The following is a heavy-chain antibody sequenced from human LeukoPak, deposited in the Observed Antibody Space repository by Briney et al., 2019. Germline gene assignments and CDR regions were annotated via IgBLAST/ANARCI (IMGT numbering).Heavy chain of an antibody. CDR2: ISAYNGNT. CDR3: ARELWSGNYNI. D-gene: IGHD3-3*01. CDR1: GYTFTSYG. V-gene: IGHV1-18*01. Sequence: ASVKVSCKASGYTFTSYGISWVRQAPGQGLEWMGWISAYNGNTNYAQKFQGRVTMTTHTSTTTAYMELSSLKSDDTAVYYCARELWSGNYNIWGQGTLVTVSS. J-gene: IGHJ4*02.